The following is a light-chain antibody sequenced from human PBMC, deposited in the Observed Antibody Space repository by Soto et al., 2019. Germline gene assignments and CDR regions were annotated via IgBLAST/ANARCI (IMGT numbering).Light chain of an antibody. J-gene: IGKJ1*01. CDR1: QSVSHNY. CDR2: GAS. CDR3: QQYGSSGT. V-gene: IGKV3-20*01. Sequence: IVFTQSPGTLSLSPGERATLSCRASQSVSHNYLAWYQQKPGQAPRLLIYGASNRATGIPDRFSGNGSGTDFTLTISRLEPEDFAVYYCQQYGSSGTFGQGTKVDIK.